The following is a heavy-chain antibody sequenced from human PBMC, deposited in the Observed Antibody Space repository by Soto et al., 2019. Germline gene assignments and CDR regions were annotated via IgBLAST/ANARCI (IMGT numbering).Heavy chain of an antibody. CDR1: GGSISTRGSY. V-gene: IGHV4-39*07. CDR2: IYYIGNT. D-gene: IGHD3-3*01. Sequence: SETLSLTCTVSGGSISTRGSYWGWIRQPPGKGLEWIGSIYYIGNTYYNPSLKSRVTISVDTSKNQFSLKLSSVTAADTAVYYCARIPHPDYDFWSGRSDYYYMDVWGKGTTVTVSS. CDR3: ARIPHPDYDFWSGRSDYYYMDV. J-gene: IGHJ6*03.